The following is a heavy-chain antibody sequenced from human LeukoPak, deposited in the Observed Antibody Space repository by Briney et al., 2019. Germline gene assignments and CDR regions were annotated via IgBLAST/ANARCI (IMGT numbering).Heavy chain of an antibody. Sequence: ASVKVSCKASGYTFTSYGISWVRQAPGQGLEWMGWISAYNGNTNYAQSLQGRVTMTTDTSTSTAYMELRSLRSDDTAVYYCARGITMIVVVSPTDGGAFDYWGQGTLVTVSS. CDR1: GYTFTSYG. D-gene: IGHD3-22*01. CDR3: ARGITMIVVVSPTDGGAFDY. J-gene: IGHJ4*02. V-gene: IGHV1-18*01. CDR2: ISAYNGNT.